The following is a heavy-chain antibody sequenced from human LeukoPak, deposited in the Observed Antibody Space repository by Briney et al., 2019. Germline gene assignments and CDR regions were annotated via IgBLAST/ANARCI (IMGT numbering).Heavy chain of an antibody. CDR2: IYYSGST. CDR1: GGSISGHGYY. Sequence: SETLSLTCTVSGGSISGHGYYWGWIRQPPGKGLEWIGSIYYSGSTYYNPSLKSRVTISVDTSKNQFSLKLNSVTAADTAMYYCASLEKLGATLYYFDYWGQGTLVTVSS. CDR3: ASLEKLGATLYYFDY. V-gene: IGHV4-39*01. D-gene: IGHD1-26*01. J-gene: IGHJ4*02.